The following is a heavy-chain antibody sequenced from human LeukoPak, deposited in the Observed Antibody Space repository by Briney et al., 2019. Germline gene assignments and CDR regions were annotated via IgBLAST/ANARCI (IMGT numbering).Heavy chain of an antibody. J-gene: IGHJ3*02. CDR3: ARATYYYDSSGYYFEGPRAFDI. Sequence: PSETLSLTCTVSGGSISSSSYYWGWIRQPPGKGLEWIGSIYYSGSTYYNPSLKSRVTISVDTSKNQFSLKLSSVTAADTAVYYCARATYYYDSSGYYFEGPRAFDIWGQGTMVTVSS. D-gene: IGHD3-22*01. CDR2: IYYSGST. CDR1: GGSISSSSYY. V-gene: IGHV4-39*01.